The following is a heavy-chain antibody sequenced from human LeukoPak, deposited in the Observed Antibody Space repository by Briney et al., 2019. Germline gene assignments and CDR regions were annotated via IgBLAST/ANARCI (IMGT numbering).Heavy chain of an antibody. CDR2: IYYSGST. Sequence: PSETLSLTCTVSGGSISSSSYYWSWIRQHPGKGLEWIGYIYYSGSTYYNPSLKSRVTISVDTSKNQFSLKLSSVTAADAAVFYCARDTESSSWPNWFDPWGQGTLVTVSS. CDR1: GGSISSSSYY. CDR3: ARDTESSSWPNWFDP. V-gene: IGHV4-31*03. D-gene: IGHD6-13*01. J-gene: IGHJ5*02.